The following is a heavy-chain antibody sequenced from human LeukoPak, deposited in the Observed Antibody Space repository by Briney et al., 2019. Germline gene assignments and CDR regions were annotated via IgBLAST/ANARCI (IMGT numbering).Heavy chain of an antibody. D-gene: IGHD4-17*01. Sequence: GGSLRLSCAASGFTFSSYGMHWVRQAPGKGLEWVAVIWYDGSNKYYADSVKGRFTISRDNSKNTLYLQMNSLRAEDMAVYYCAKEGEYGDYYYYYYMDVWGKGTTVTVSS. J-gene: IGHJ6*03. V-gene: IGHV3-33*06. CDR3: AKEGEYGDYYYYYYMDV. CDR1: GFTFSSYG. CDR2: IWYDGSNK.